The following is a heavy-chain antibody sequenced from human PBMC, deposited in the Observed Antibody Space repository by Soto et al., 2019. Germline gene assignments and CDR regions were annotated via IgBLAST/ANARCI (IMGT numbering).Heavy chain of an antibody. CDR1: GDTFSFYS. CDR2: INPILSMS. V-gene: IGHV1-69*02. D-gene: IGHD3-10*01. J-gene: IGHJ4*02. Sequence: QVQLVQSGAEVKKPGSSVRVSCKASGDTFSFYSINWVRQAPGLGLEWMGRINPILSMSNYAQRFQGRVTVTAEKSTSTAYMELSSLRSEDTAMYYCASSYGSGYRAFDYWGQGALDTVSS. CDR3: ASSYGSGYRAFDY.